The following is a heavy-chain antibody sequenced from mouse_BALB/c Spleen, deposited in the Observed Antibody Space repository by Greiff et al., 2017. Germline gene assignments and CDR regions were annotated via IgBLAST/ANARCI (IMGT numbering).Heavy chain of an antibody. CDR2: ISYSGST. D-gene: IGHD1-1*01. J-gene: IGHJ1*01. CDR1: GYSITSDYA. Sequence: EVQLQESGPGLVKPSQSLSLTCTVTGYSITSDYAWNWIRQFPGNKLEWMGYISYSGSTSYNPSLKSRISITRDTSKNQFFLQLNSVTTEDTATYYCARNYYGSSYGYWYFDVWGAGTTVTVSS. V-gene: IGHV3-2*02. CDR3: ARNYYGSSYGYWYFDV.